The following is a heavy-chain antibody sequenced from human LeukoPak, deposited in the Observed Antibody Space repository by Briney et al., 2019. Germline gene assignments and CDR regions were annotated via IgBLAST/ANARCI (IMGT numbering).Heavy chain of an antibody. J-gene: IGHJ4*02. D-gene: IGHD3-16*01. V-gene: IGHV3-30*04. CDR1: GFTFSSYA. Sequence: GGSLRLSCAASGFTFSSYAMHWVRQAPGKGLEWVAVISYDGSNKYYADSVKGRFSISRDNSKNTLYLQMNNLRVEDTAIYYCARASWVSSTDAVRWGQGTLVTVSS. CDR3: ARASWVSSTDAVR. CDR2: ISYDGSNK.